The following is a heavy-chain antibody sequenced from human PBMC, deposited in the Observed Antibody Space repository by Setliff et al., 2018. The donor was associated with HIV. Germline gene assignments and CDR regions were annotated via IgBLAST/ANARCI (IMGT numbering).Heavy chain of an antibody. CDR2: IKQDGSEK. CDR1: GFTFDNYW. Sequence: GGSLRLSCAASGFTFDNYWMSWVRQAPGKGLEWVANIKQDGSEKYYVDSVKGRFTISRDNAKNSLYLQMSSLRAEDTAIYYCASSRPPDDSSGFLDHWGQGTLVTVSS. V-gene: IGHV3-7*03. D-gene: IGHD3-22*01. CDR3: ASSRPPDDSSGFLDH. J-gene: IGHJ4*02.